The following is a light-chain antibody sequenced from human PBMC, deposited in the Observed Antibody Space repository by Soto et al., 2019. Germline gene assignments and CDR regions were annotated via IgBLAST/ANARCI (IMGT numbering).Light chain of an antibody. CDR2: EVT. Sequence: QSALTQPPSASGSPGQSLTISCTGTSSDVGGYNYVSWYQQHPGKAPKLMIYEVTKRPSDNPDRFSGSKSGNTASLTVSGLQAEDEADYYCSSYAGTNNYVFGTGTKLTVL. V-gene: IGLV2-8*01. CDR1: SSDVGGYNY. J-gene: IGLJ1*01. CDR3: SSYAGTNNYV.